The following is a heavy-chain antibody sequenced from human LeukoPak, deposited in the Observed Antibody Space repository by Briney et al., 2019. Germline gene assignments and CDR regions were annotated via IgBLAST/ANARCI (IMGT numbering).Heavy chain of an antibody. D-gene: IGHD2-8*01. CDR3: ARAGQFYCTNGVCYRPSSVDY. J-gene: IGHJ4*02. V-gene: IGHV7-4-1*02. Sequence: ASVKVSCKASGYTFTTYAMNWVRQAPGQGLEWMGWINTSTGNPTYAQGFTGRFVFSLDTSVTTAYLQISRLKADDTAVYYCARAGQFYCTNGVCYRPSSVDYWGQGTLVTVSS. CDR2: INTSTGNP. CDR1: GYTFTTYA.